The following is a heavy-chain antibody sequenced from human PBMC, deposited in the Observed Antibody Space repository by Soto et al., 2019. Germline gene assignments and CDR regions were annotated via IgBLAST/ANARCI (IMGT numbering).Heavy chain of an antibody. D-gene: IGHD5-18*01. J-gene: IGHJ4*02. Sequence: GGSLRLSCAASGFTFSSYAMSWVRQAPGKGLEWVSAISGSGGSTYYADSVKGRFTISRDNSKNTLYLQVNSLRAEDTAVYYCAKESYGLPLMSHFDYWGQGTLVTVSS. CDR2: ISGSGGST. V-gene: IGHV3-23*01. CDR1: GFTFSSYA. CDR3: AKESYGLPLMSHFDY.